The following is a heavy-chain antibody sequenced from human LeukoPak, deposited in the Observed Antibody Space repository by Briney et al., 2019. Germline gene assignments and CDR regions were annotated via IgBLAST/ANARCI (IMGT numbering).Heavy chain of an antibody. J-gene: IGHJ4*02. CDR2: IYYSVIS. CDR3: ASPTRIAVDGLPHAD. D-gene: IGHD6-19*01. Sequence: SETLSLTCTVSGDSLNTYYWSWIRQPPGKGLEWIGYIYYSVISDYNPSLKSRVTMSVDMSTRQISLKLSSVTAADTAVYYCASPTRIAVDGLPHADWGQGTLVTVSS. CDR1: GDSLNTYY. V-gene: IGHV4-59*01.